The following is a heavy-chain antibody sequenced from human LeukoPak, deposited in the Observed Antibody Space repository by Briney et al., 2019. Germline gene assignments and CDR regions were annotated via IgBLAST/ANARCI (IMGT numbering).Heavy chain of an antibody. CDR3: ARGQTILDY. J-gene: IGHJ4*02. CDR1: GGSFSGYY. Sequence: PSETLSLTCAVYGGSFSGYYWSWIRQPPGKGLEWIGEINHSGSTNYNPSLKSRVTISVDTSKNQYSLKLSSVTAADTAVYYCARGQTILDYWGQGTLVTVSS. D-gene: IGHD3-3*01. CDR2: INHSGST. V-gene: IGHV4-34*01.